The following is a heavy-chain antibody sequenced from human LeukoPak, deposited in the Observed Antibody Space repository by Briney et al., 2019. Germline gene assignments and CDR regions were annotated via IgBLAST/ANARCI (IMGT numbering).Heavy chain of an antibody. Sequence: GGSLRLSCAASGFTFSSYSMNWVRQAPGKGLEWVSSISSSSSYIYYADSVQGRFTISRDNAKNSLFLQMNSLRAEGTAVYYCARGRGYSSSSDAFDIWGQGTMVTVSS. J-gene: IGHJ3*02. CDR3: ARGRGYSSSSDAFDI. D-gene: IGHD6-6*01. CDR2: ISSSSSYI. V-gene: IGHV3-21*01. CDR1: GFTFSSYS.